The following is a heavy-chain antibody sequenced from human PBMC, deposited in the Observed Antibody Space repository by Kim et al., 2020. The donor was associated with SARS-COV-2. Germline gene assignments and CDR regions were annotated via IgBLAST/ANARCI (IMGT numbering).Heavy chain of an antibody. V-gene: IGHV1-18*04. CDR3: ARSVGAAVRGVYDY. CDR1: GYTFTSYG. Sequence: ASVKVSCKASGYTFTSYGISWVRQAPGQGLEWMGWISAYNGNTNYAQKLQGRVTMTTDTSTSTAYMELRSLRSDDTAVYYCARSVGAAVRGVYDYWGQGTLVTVSS. J-gene: IGHJ4*02. CDR2: ISAYNGNT. D-gene: IGHD3-10*01.